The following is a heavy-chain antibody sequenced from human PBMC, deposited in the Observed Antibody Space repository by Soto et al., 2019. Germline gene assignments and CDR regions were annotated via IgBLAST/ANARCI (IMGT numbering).Heavy chain of an antibody. CDR2: ISYDGSNK. CDR3: AKEAGIVGAPPGYYYGMDV. V-gene: IGHV3-30*18. J-gene: IGHJ6*02. CDR1: GFTFSSYG. Sequence: QVQLVESGGGVVQPGRSLRLSCAASGFTFSSYGMHWVRQAPGKGLEWVAVISYDGSNKYYADSVKGRFTISGDNSKNTLYLQMNSLRAEDTAVYYCAKEAGIVGAPPGYYYGMDVWGQGTTVTVSS. D-gene: IGHD1-26*01.